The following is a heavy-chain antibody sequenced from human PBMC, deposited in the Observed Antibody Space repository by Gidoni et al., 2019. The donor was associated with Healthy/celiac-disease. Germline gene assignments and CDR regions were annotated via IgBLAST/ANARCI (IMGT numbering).Heavy chain of an antibody. CDR3: AKDRSNTWSFDY. D-gene: IGHD2-15*01. CDR2: ISSDGSNK. Sequence: QVQLVESGGGVVQPGRSLRLPCAASGLTFSSYYMHWVRQAPGKGLEWVALISSDGSNKYYADSVKGRFTISRDNSKNTLYLQMNSLRAEDTAVYYCAKDRSNTWSFDYWGQGTLVTVSS. CDR1: GLTFSSYY. J-gene: IGHJ4*02. V-gene: IGHV3-30*18.